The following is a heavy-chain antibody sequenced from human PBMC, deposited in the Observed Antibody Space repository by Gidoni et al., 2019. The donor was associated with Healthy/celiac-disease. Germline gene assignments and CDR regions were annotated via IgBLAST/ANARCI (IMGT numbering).Heavy chain of an antibody. D-gene: IGHD6-19*01. CDR3: ATSVYSSGWYNGAPRYFDY. J-gene: IGHJ4*02. CDR1: GFTSSSYA. CDR2: ISGSGGST. V-gene: IGHV3-23*01. Sequence: VQLLESGGGLVEPGGSLRPSCAASGFTSSSYAMSWVPQAPGKGLEWVSAISGSGGSTYYADSVKDRFTISRDNSKNTLYLQMNSLRAEDTAVYYCATSVYSSGWYNGAPRYFDYWGQGTLVTVSS.